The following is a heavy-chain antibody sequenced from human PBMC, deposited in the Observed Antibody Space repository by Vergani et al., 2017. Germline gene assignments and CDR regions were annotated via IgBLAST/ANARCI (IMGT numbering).Heavy chain of an antibody. Sequence: QVQLQQWGGGLLKPSETLSLTCVVNGGSFTSYHWTWIRQSPGEGLEWVGDIDHTGRPDYNPSLKSRLTMSVDKSRNQFSLTLNSVTATDTAIYFCARVNTETNGHRYYYYYMDVWRQGTAVTVS. D-gene: IGHD4-11*01. CDR3: ARVNTETNGHRYYYYYMDV. J-gene: IGHJ6*03. V-gene: IGHV4-34*01. CDR1: GGSFTSYH. CDR2: IDHTGRP.